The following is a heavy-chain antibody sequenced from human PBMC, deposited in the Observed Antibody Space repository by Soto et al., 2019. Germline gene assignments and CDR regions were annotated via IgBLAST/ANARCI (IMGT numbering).Heavy chain of an antibody. J-gene: IGHJ4*02. D-gene: IGHD6-13*01. CDR3: ARGGAGRPDY. Sequence: EVQLVNSGGGLVQPGGSLRLSCAASDFTFSSYGMNWVRQAPGKGLEWVSYISGGAGTTNYADSVKGRFTISRDNAKSSLYLQLNSLRDDDTAVYYCARGGAGRPDYWGQGTLVIVSS. CDR2: ISGGAGTT. V-gene: IGHV3-48*02. CDR1: DFTFSSYG.